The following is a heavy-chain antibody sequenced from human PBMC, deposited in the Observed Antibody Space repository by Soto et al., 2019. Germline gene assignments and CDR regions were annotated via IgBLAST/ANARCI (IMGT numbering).Heavy chain of an antibody. D-gene: IGHD4-17*01. V-gene: IGHV5-51*01. CDR3: ARPANTVADHFDL. CDR1: GYSFTTYW. Sequence: PGESLKISCKGSGYSFTTYWIGWVRQMPGKGLEWMGIIYPGDSDTRYSPSFQGQVTISADQSINTAYLQWDSLKASDTAIYYCARPANTVADHFDLWGQGTPVTSPQ. J-gene: IGHJ4*02. CDR2: IYPGDSDT.